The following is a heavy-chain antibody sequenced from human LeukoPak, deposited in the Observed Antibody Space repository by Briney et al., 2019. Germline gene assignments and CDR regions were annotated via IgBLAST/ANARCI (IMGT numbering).Heavy chain of an antibody. J-gene: IGHJ4*02. CDR3: ARTYSSDY. D-gene: IGHD6-13*01. CDR1: GFTFSSFG. CDR2: ISGSGDGT. V-gene: IGHV3-23*01. Sequence: GEPLRLSCVASGFTFSSFGMTWVRQAPGKGLEWVSTISGSGDGTYYAESVKGQFTISRDNSKNTLYLQMNSLRVDDTAVYYCARTYSSDYWGQGTLVTVSS.